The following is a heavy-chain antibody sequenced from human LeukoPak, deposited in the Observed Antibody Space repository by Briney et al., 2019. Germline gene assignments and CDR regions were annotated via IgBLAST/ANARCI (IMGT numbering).Heavy chain of an antibody. J-gene: IGHJ6*03. Sequence: GGSLRLSCAASGFTFSSYSMNWVRQAPGKGLERVSYISSSSSTIYYADSVKGRFTISRDNAKNSLYLQMNSLRAEDTAVYYCARTYDFWSGYNKYYYYMDVWGKGTTVTVSS. CDR2: ISSSSSTI. CDR3: ARTYDFWSGYNKYYYYMDV. D-gene: IGHD3-3*01. CDR1: GFTFSSYS. V-gene: IGHV3-48*01.